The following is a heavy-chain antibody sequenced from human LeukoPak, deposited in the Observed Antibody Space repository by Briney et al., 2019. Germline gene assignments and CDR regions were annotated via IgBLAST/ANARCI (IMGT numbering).Heavy chain of an antibody. CDR3: ASGYCSSTSCYAFDY. D-gene: IGHD2-2*01. V-gene: IGHV3-66*01. Sequence: GGSLRLSCAASGFTVSSNYMSWVRQAPGKGLEWVSVIYSGGSTYYADSVKGRFTISRDNSKNTLYLQMNSLRAEDTAVYYCASGYCSSTSCYAFDYWGQGTLVTVSS. J-gene: IGHJ4*02. CDR2: IYSGGST. CDR1: GFTVSSNY.